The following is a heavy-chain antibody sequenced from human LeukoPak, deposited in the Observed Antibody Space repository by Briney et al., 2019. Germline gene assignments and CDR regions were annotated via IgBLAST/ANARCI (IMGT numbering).Heavy chain of an antibody. D-gene: IGHD6-19*01. CDR1: GFNFHSYG. CDR2: VRYDGRIQ. J-gene: IGHJ4*02. Sequence: PGGSLRLSCAASGFNFHSYGMHWVRQAPGKGLDWVAFVRYDGRIQYTAGSVKGRFAISRDNSKDTVSLQMNSPRPEDTAVYYCGKGSSTSACPDYWGQGTLVTVSS. CDR3: GKGSSTSACPDY. V-gene: IGHV3-30*02.